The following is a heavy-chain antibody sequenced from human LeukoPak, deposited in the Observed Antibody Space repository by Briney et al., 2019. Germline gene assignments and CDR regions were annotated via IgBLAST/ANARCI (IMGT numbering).Heavy chain of an antibody. D-gene: IGHD2-2*02. Sequence: SETLSLTCAVSGYSISSGYYWGWVRQPPGEGLEWIGSIYHSGSTYYNPSLKSRVTISVDTSKNQFSLKLSSVTAADTAVYYCARMRCSSTSCYTHYYYYYMDVWGKGTTVTVSS. CDR3: ARMRCSSTSCYTHYYYYYMDV. V-gene: IGHV4-38-2*01. CDR1: GYSISSGYY. CDR2: IYHSGST. J-gene: IGHJ6*03.